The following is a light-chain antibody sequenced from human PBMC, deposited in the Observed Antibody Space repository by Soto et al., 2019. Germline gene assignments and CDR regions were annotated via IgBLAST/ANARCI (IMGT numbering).Light chain of an antibody. Sequence: DIQMTQSPSSQSASVGDRVTITCRASQGISTYLNWYQQKPGKAPKLLIYAASSLQSAVPSRFSGSGSETDFTLTISSLQPEDFATYSCQQSYSTTWTFGQGTKVDIK. CDR3: QQSYSTTWT. CDR2: AAS. CDR1: QGISTY. J-gene: IGKJ1*01. V-gene: IGKV1-39*01.